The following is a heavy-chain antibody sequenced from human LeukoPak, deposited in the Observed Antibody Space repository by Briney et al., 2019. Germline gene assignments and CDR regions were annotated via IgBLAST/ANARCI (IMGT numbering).Heavy chain of an antibody. CDR1: GDSISTYY. Sequence: SETLSLTCTVSGDSISTYYWSWIRQPPGKGLEWIGHIYYRVTSDYNPSLKSRVTMSVDMSTRQISLKLSSVTAADTAVYYCARAVGGDGSGSLWGPGTLVTVSS. V-gene: IGHV4-59*01. CDR2: IYYRVTS. CDR3: ARAVGGDGSGSL. D-gene: IGHD3-10*01. J-gene: IGHJ4*02.